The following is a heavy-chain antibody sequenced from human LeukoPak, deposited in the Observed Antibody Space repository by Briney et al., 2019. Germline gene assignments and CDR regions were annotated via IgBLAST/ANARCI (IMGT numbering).Heavy chain of an antibody. V-gene: IGHV3-21*01. D-gene: IGHD3-22*01. CDR2: ISSSSYI. CDR3: ASLRDYYDSSGYYPRDI. J-gene: IGHJ3*02. Sequence: PGGSLRLSRAASGFTFSSYSMNWVRQAPGKGLEWVSSISSSSYIYYADSVKGRFTISRDNAKNSLYLQMNSLRAEDTAVYYCASLRDYYDSSGYYPRDIWGQGTMVTVSS. CDR1: GFTFSSYS.